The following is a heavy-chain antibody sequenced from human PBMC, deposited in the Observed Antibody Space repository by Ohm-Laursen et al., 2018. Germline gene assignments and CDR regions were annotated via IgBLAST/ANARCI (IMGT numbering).Heavy chain of an antibody. J-gene: IGHJ4*02. CDR3: ARERRGIVGETPLDS. CDR1: GFTFSNYN. V-gene: IGHV3-33*01. CDR2: IWYDGITI. Sequence: SLRLSCAASGFTFSNYNMHWVRQAPGKGLECVAVIWYDGITIYYGDSVKGRFSISRDNSQNTLFLQMNSLRAEDTAVYYCARERRGIVGETPLDSWGQGTLVTVSS. D-gene: IGHD1-26*01.